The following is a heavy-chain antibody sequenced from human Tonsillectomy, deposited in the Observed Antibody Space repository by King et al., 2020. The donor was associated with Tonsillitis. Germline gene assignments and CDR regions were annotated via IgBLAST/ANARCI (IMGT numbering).Heavy chain of an antibody. V-gene: IGHV4-59*01. CDR2: IYYSGST. CDR1: GGSISSYY. D-gene: IGHD3-22*01. CDR3: ARDYDSSGYFDY. J-gene: IGHJ4*02. Sequence: VQLQESGPGLVKPSETLSLTCTVSGGSISSYYWSWIRQPPGKGLEWIGYIYYSGSTNYNPSLKSRVTISVDTSKNKVSLKLSSVTAADTAVYYCARDYDSSGYFDYWGQGTLVTVSS.